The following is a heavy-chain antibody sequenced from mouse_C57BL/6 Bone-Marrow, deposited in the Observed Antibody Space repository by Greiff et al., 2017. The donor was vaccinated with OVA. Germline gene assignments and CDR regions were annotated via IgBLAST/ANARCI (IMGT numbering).Heavy chain of an antibody. J-gene: IGHJ3*01. D-gene: IGHD1-1*02. Sequence: VQLQQSGAELVRPGASVKLSCTASGFNIKDDYMHWVKQRPEQGLEWIGWIDPENGDTEYASKFQGKATITADTSSNTAYLQLSSLTSEDTAVYYCTSYGGRWFDYWGQGTLVTVSA. CDR3: TSYGGRWFDY. V-gene: IGHV14-4*01. CDR1: GFNIKDDY. CDR2: IDPENGDT.